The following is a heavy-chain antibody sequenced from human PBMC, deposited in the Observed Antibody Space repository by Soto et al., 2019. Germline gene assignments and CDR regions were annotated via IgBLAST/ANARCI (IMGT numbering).Heavy chain of an antibody. CDR2: ISYDGSNK. CDR1: GFTLSSYG. V-gene: IGHV3-30*18. D-gene: IGHD3-22*01. Sequence: PGGSLRLSCAASGFTLSSYGMHWVRQAPGKGLEWVAVISYDGSNKYYADSVKGRFTISRDNSKNTLYLQMNSLRAEDTAVYYCAKGMIVVVITPVDYWGQGTLVTVSS. J-gene: IGHJ4*02. CDR3: AKGMIVVVITPVDY.